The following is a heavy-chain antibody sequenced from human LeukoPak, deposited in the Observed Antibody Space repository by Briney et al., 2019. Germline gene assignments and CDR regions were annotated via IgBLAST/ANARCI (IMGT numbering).Heavy chain of an antibody. CDR2: INTDGSST. D-gene: IGHD3-9*01. CDR3: ARDPPGGYFDWLGVTFDY. J-gene: IGHJ4*02. CDR1: GFTFSSYW. V-gene: IGHV3-74*01. Sequence: GGSLRLSCAASGFTFSSYWMHWVREAPGKGLVWVSRINTDGSSTSYADSVKGRFTISRDNAKNTLYLQMNSLRAEDTAVYYCARDPPGGYFDWLGVTFDYWGQGTLVTVSS.